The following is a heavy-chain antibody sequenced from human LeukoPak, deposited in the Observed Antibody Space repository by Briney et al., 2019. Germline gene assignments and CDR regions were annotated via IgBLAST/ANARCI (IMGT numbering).Heavy chain of an antibody. J-gene: IGHJ4*02. CDR2: IYNSGST. CDR1: GASFNTGDYY. CDR3: ARGAPPDS. Sequence: SQTLSLTCIVSGASFNTGDYYWNWIRQHPRKGLEWIGYIYNSGSTYYNPSLKSRVTISVDTSKNHFSLRLTSVTAADSAVYYCARGAPPDSWGQGTLVTVSS. V-gene: IGHV4-31*03.